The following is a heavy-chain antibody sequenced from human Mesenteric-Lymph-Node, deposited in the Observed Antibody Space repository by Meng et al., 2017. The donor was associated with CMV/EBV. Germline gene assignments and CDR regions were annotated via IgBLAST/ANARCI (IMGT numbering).Heavy chain of an antibody. J-gene: IGHJ6*02. CDR1: GDSISSYY. D-gene: IGHD2-21*01. CDR3: ARGDCGGDCYPPAIYYYGMDV. CDR2: IYYSGST. V-gene: IGHV4-59*01. Sequence: GSLRLSCSVSGDSISSYYWSWIRQPPGKGLEWIGYIYYSGSTQYNPSLKSRVTISVDTSKNQFSLRLSSVTVADTAVYYCARGDCGGDCYPPAIYYYGMDVWGQGTTVTVSS.